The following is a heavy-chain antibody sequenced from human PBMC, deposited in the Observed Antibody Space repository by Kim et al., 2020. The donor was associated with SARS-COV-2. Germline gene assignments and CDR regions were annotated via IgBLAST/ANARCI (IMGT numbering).Heavy chain of an antibody. J-gene: IGHJ6*02. Sequence: GGSLRLSCAASGFTVSSNYMSWVRQAPGKGLEWVSVIYSGGSTYYADSVKGRFTISRDNSKNTLYLQMNSLRAEDTAVYYCAREGRSSSWYPYYYGMDVWGQGTTVTVSS. D-gene: IGHD6-13*01. CDR1: GFTVSSNY. V-gene: IGHV3-53*01. CDR3: AREGRSSSWYPYYYGMDV. CDR2: IYSGGST.